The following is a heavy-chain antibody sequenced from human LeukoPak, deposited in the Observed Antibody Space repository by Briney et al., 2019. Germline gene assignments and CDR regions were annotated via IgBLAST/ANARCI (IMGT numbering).Heavy chain of an antibody. J-gene: IGHJ6*03. CDR3: ARGYYYMDV. CDR1: GYSISSGYS. CDR2: VYHSGST. V-gene: IGHV4-38-2*02. Sequence: PSETLSLTCTVSGYSISSGYSWGWIRQPPGKGLEWIGNVYHSGSTYYNPSLKSRVTISVDTSKNQFSLKLSSVTAADTAVFYCARGYYYMDVWGKGTTVTVSS.